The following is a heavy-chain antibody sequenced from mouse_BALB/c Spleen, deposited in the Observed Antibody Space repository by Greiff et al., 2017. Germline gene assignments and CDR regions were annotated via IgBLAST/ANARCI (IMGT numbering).Heavy chain of an antibody. D-gene: IGHD1-1*01. Sequence: QVQLKESGPGLVQPSQSLSITCTVSGFSLTSYGVHWVRQSPGKGLEWLGVIWSGGSTDYNAAFISRLSISKDNSKSQVFFKMNSLQANDTAIYYCARNRDYGSRGAMDYWGQGTSVTVSS. CDR3: ARNRDYGSRGAMDY. CDR2: IWSGGST. V-gene: IGHV2-2*02. J-gene: IGHJ4*01. CDR1: GFSLTSYG.